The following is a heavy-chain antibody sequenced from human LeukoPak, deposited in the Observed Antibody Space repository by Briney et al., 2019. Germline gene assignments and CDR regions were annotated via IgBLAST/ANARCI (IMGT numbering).Heavy chain of an antibody. J-gene: IGHJ3*02. V-gene: IGHV3-30-3*01. CDR3: AREVVVAATHAAFDI. CDR2: ISYDGSNK. Sequence: GGSLRLSCAASGFTFSSYAMHWVRQAPGKGLEWVAVISYDGSNKYYADSVKGRFTIPRDSSKNTLYLQMNSLRAEDTAVYYCAREVVVAATHAAFDIWGQGTMVTVSS. D-gene: IGHD2-15*01. CDR1: GFTFSSYA.